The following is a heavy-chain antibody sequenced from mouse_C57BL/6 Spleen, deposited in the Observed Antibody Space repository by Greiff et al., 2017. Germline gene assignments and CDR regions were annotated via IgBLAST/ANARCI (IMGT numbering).Heavy chain of an antibody. CDR3: ERESTTVVEGFAY. CDR2: IYPRGGST. CDR1: GYTFTSYD. J-gene: IGHJ3*01. Sequence: QVQLQQSGPELVKPGASVKLSCKASGYTFTSYDINWVKQRPGQGLEWIGWIYPRGGSTKYNEKFKGKATLTVDTSSSTAYMELHSLTSEDSAVYFCERESTTVVEGFAYRGQETLVTVSA. V-gene: IGHV1-85*01. D-gene: IGHD1-1*01.